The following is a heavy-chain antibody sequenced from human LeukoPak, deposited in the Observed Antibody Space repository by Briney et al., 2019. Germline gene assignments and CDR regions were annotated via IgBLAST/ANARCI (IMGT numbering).Heavy chain of an antibody. J-gene: IGHJ4*02. Sequence: GGSLRLSCAASGFIFSSHGMHWVRQAPGKGLEWVAVIWYDGSEKYYADSVKGRFTISRDNSKNTLYLQMNSLRAEDTAVYYCAKEGYDILTGYPASFDYWGQGTLVTVSS. V-gene: IGHV3-30*02. CDR2: IWYDGSEK. D-gene: IGHD3-9*01. CDR3: AKEGYDILTGYPASFDY. CDR1: GFIFSSHG.